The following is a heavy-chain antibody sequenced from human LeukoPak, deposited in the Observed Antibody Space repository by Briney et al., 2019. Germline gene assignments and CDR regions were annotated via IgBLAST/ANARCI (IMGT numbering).Heavy chain of an antibody. D-gene: IGHD3-22*01. J-gene: IGHJ4*02. Sequence: RASVKVSCKASGYTFTGYYMHWVRQAPGQGLEWMGIINPSGGSTSYAQKFQGRVTMTRDMSTSTVYMELSSLGSEDTAVYYCARDTRSTYYYDSSGYYTAYYFDYWGQGTLVTVSS. CDR2: INPSGGST. V-gene: IGHV1-46*01. CDR1: GYTFTGYY. CDR3: ARDTRSTYYYDSSGYYTAYYFDY.